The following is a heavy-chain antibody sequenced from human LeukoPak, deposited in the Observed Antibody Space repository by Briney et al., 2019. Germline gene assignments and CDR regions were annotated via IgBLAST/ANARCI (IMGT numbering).Heavy chain of an antibody. CDR2: IYSGGNT. CDR1: EFTVSRNY. J-gene: IGHJ4*02. V-gene: IGHV3-53*01. CDR3: ARGIPDGGNVFDY. Sequence: GGSLRLSCVASEFTVSRNYMTWVRQAPGRGLEWVSVIYSGGNTYYADSVKGRFTISRDNSKKTLYLQMDSLRAEDTAAYYCARGIPDGGNVFDYWGQGTLVTVSS.